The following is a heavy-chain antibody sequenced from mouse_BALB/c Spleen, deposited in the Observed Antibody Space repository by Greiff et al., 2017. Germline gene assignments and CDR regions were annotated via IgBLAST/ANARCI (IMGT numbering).Heavy chain of an antibody. CDR3: TSVREVTGTNLYFDD. V-gene: IGHV5-6-4*01. J-gene: IGHJ1*01. CDR1: GFTFSSYT. D-gene: IGHD4-1*01. Sequence: EVQVVESGGGLVKPGGSLKLSCAASGFTFSSYTMSWVRQTPEKRLEWVATISSGGSYTYYPDSVKGRFTISRDNAKNTLYLQMSSLKSEDTAMYYCTSVREVTGTNLYFDDWGEGTTVTVSS. CDR2: ISSGGSYT.